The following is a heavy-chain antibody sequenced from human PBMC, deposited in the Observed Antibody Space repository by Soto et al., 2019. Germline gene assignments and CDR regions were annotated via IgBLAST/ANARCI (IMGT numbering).Heavy chain of an antibody. J-gene: IGHJ4*02. CDR1: GDAISNYY. CDR3: ARGTRALITSFFAY. Sequence: LSLTCSVSGDAISNYYWSWIRQTPGGGLEWIGCVHESGSTDYNPSLKGRVTISLHTSKSQFSLSLRSATAADTATYYCARGTRALITSFFAYWGQGIPVTVSS. CDR2: VHESGST. V-gene: IGHV4-59*01. D-gene: IGHD1-20*01.